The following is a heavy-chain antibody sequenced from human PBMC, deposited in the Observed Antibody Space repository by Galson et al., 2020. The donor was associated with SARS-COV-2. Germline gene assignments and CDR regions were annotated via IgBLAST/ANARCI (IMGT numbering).Heavy chain of an antibody. V-gene: IGHV3-30*04. CDR2: ISYDGSNK. CDR1: GFTFSSYA. CDR3: ARRLDGIYYDFWSGYYDY. Sequence: VGSLILSCAASGFTFSSYAMHCVRQAPGNGLDCVALISYDGSNKYYADSVKGRFTISRDNSKNTLYLQMNSLRAEDTAVYYCARRLDGIYYDFWSGYYDYWGEGTLVTVAS. J-gene: IGHJ4*02. D-gene: IGHD3-3*01.